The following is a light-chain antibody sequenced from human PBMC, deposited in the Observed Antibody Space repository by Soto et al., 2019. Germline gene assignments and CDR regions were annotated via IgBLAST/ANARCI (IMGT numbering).Light chain of an antibody. Sequence: DIVMTPFPLSLAGNPGEPASISCRASQSVTRNYVAWYQQKXGKAPRLXXYGASSRATGIPDRFSGSGSGTDFTLTISRLAPEDVAVYYCQQYGSSTWTFGQGTKVDIK. CDR2: GAS. CDR1: QSVTRNY. CDR3: QQYGSSTWT. J-gene: IGKJ1*01. V-gene: IGKV3-20*01.